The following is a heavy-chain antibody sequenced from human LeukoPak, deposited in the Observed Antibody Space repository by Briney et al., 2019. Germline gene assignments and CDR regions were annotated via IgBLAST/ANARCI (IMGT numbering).Heavy chain of an antibody. Sequence: SETLSLTCTVSGGPISSYYWSWIRQPPGKGLEWIGYIYYSGSTNYNPSLKSRVTISVDTSKNQFSLKLSSVTAADTAVYYCARGYNWNYVSVWGQGTLVTVSS. J-gene: IGHJ4*02. V-gene: IGHV4-59*01. CDR3: ARGYNWNYVSV. CDR1: GGPISSYY. CDR2: IYYSGST. D-gene: IGHD1-7*01.